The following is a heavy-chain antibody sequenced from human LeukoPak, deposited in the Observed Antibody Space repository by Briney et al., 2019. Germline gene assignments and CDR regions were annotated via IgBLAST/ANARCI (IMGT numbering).Heavy chain of an antibody. D-gene: IGHD3-10*01. CDR3: ARNRRQYGPPSRSDAFDI. V-gene: IGHV1-2*02. CDR1: GYTFTGYY. CDR2: INPNSGGT. J-gene: IGHJ3*02. Sequence: ASVKVSCKASGYTFTGYYMHWVRQAPGQGLEWMGWINPNSGGTNYAQKFQGRVTMTRDTSISTAYMELSRLRSDDTAVYYCARNRRQYGPPSRSDAFDIWGQGTMVTVSS.